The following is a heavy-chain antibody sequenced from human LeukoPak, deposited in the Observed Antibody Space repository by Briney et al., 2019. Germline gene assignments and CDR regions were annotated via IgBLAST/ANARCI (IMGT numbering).Heavy chain of an antibody. CDR1: GFTFSSYA. D-gene: IGHD3-9*01. CDR3: AKDSLQYYDILTGYYSYGFFDY. J-gene: IGHJ4*02. V-gene: IGHV3-23*01. Sequence: PGGSLRFSCAASGFTFSSYAMSWVRQAPGKGLEWVSAISGSGGSAYYADSVKGRFTISRDNSKNTLYLQMNSLRAEDTAVYYCAKDSLQYYDILTGYYSYGFFDYWGQGTLVTVSS. CDR2: ISGSGGSA.